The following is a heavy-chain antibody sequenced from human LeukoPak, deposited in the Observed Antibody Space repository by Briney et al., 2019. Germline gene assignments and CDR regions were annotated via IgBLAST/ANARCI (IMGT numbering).Heavy chain of an antibody. Sequence: GGSLRLSCAASGFTFSSYAMSWVRQAPGKGLEWVSTIDSSAGSPDYADSVKGRFTISRDNSKNTLYLQTNSLRPEDTAVYYCAKSPGSSGTYYHFDYWGQGTLVTVSS. D-gene: IGHD3-10*01. J-gene: IGHJ4*02. CDR2: IDSSAGSP. V-gene: IGHV3-23*01. CDR1: GFTFSSYA. CDR3: AKSPGSSGTYYHFDY.